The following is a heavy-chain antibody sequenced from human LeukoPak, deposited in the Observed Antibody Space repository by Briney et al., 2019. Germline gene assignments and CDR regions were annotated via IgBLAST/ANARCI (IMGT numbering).Heavy chain of an antibody. CDR3: AREGLRATSYYFDY. V-gene: IGHV4-39*02. CDR1: GGSISSSSYY. Sequence: AETLSLTCTVSGGSISSSSYYWGWLRQPPGRGREGLGSIYYSGTTYSNPSLKSRVTISVDTSKNQFSLKLSSVTAADTAVYYCAREGLRATSYYFDYWGQGTLVTVSS. D-gene: IGHD5-12*01. CDR2: IYYSGTT. J-gene: IGHJ4*02.